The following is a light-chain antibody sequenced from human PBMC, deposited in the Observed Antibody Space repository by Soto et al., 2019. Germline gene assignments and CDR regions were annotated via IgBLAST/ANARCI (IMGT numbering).Light chain of an antibody. V-gene: IGKV3-15*01. CDR1: QSVSSN. Sequence: EIVMTQSPATLSVSPGERATLSCRASQSVSSNLAWYQQKPGQAPRLLIYGASTRATGIPARFSGSRSGTEFTLTISRRHSEDFAVYYCQQYNNWPPTFGQGTRLEIK. CDR2: GAS. CDR3: QQYNNWPPT. J-gene: IGKJ5*01.